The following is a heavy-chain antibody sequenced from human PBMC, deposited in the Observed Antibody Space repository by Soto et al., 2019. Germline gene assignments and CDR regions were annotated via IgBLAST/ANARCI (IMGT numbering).Heavy chain of an antibody. D-gene: IGHD2-2*01. CDR3: AKGGTSSQGFEP. CDR1: GASISTPEYY. CDR2: ISDSGIT. V-gene: IGHV4-31*03. J-gene: IGHJ5*02. Sequence: QVQLQESGPGLVKPSQTLSLTCTVSGASISTPEYYWSWIRQHPERGLEWIGYISDSGITNYSPSLMSRVTISADTSKRQFSLNPSSVTAADTAVYYCAKGGTSSQGFEPWGQGTLVTVSS.